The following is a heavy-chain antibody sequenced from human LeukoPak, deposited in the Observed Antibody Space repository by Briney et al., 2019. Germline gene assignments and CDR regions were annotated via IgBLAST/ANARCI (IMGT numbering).Heavy chain of an antibody. V-gene: IGHV3-13*01. CDR1: GFTFSSYD. D-gene: IGHD2-21*01. Sequence: GGSLRLSCAASGFTFSSYDMHWVRHATGKGLEWVSAIGTAGDTYYPGSVKGRFTIPRENAKNSLYLQMNSLRAEDTAVYYCAKTYFQSVYYYYGMDVWGQGTTVTVSS. CDR3: AKTYFQSVYYYYGMDV. J-gene: IGHJ6*02. CDR2: IGTAGDT.